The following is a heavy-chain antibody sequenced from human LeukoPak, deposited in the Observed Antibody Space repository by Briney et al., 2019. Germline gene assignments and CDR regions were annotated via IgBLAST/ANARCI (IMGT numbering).Heavy chain of an antibody. CDR3: AREMSGSGKNY. CDR2: ISSTGIYI. V-gene: IGHV3-21*01. J-gene: IGHJ4*02. CDR1: GFTFSRYA. Sequence: GGSLRLSCAASGFTFSRYAMNWVRQAPGKGLEWVSSISSTGIYIDYADSVKGRFTISRHNAKSSVSLQLNSLRVGDTAVYYCAREMSGSGKNYWGRGTLVTVSS. D-gene: IGHD3-10*01.